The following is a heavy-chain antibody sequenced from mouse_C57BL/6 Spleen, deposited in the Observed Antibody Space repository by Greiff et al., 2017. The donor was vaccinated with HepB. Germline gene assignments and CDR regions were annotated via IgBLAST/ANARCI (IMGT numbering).Heavy chain of an antibody. D-gene: IGHD5-5*01. CDR1: GYSITSGYY. Sequence: EVQLVESGPGLVKPSQSLSLTCSVTGYSITSGYYWNWIRQFPGNKLEWMGYISYDGSNNYNPSLKNRISITRDTSKNQFFLKLNSVTTEDTATYYCARDRLPDYAMDYWGQGTSVTVSS. J-gene: IGHJ4*01. V-gene: IGHV3-6*01. CDR3: ARDRLPDYAMDY. CDR2: ISYDGSN.